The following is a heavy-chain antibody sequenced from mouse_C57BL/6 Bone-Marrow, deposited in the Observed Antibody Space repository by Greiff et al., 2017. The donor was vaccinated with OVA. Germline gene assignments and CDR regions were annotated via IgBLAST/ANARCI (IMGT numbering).Heavy chain of an antibody. CDR3: ASGKFFYYAMDY. Sequence: VQLQQPGAELVKPGASVKLSCKASGYTFTSYWMHWVKQRPGQGLEWIGMIHPNSGSTNYNEKFKSKATLTVDNSSSTAYMQLSSLTSEDSAVYYCASGKFFYYAMDYWGQGTSVTVSS. V-gene: IGHV1-64*01. CDR2: IHPNSGST. J-gene: IGHJ4*01. CDR1: GYTFTSYW.